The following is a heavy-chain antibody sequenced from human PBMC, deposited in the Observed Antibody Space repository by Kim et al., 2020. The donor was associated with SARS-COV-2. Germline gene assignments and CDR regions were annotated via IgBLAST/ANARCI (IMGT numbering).Heavy chain of an antibody. Sequence: GYADSVKGLFTISRDNAKNSLYLQMNSLRAEDTALYYCAKDIGYSSGSIYYWGQGTLVTVSS. J-gene: IGHJ4*02. CDR3: AKDIGYSSGSIYY. D-gene: IGHD6-19*01. V-gene: IGHV3-9*01.